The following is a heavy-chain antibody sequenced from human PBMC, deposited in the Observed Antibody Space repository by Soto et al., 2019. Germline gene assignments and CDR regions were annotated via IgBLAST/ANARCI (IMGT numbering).Heavy chain of an antibody. D-gene: IGHD3-10*01. CDR3: AREVQVHTPAFVY. J-gene: IGHJ4*02. CDR2: ISPMFVAA. CDR1: GGTFTTYA. V-gene: IGHV1-69*19. Sequence: QVQLVQSGAEMKKPGSSVKVSCQSSGGTFTTYAMNWVRQAPGQGPEWMGDISPMFVAANYAPKFQGRVTITADESTGTSYMQLSSLTSEDTALYFCAREVQVHTPAFVYWGQGTLVTVSS.